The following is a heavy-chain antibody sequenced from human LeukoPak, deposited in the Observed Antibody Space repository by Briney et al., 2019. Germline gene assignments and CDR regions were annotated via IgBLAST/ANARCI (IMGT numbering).Heavy chain of an antibody. Sequence: SQTLSLTCTVSGGSISSGSYYWSWIRQPAGKGLEWIGRIYTSGSTNYNPSLKSRVTISVDTSKNQFSLKLSSVTAADTAVYYCAREGKSSSSDYWGQGTLVTVSS. CDR3: AREGKSSSSDY. D-gene: IGHD6-6*01. V-gene: IGHV4-61*02. J-gene: IGHJ4*02. CDR1: GGSISSGSYY. CDR2: IYTSGST.